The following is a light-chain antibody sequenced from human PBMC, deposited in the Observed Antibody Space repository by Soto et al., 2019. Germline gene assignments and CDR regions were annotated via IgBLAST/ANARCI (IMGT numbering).Light chain of an antibody. J-gene: IGKJ3*01. CDR3: QQSYTTPQVT. CDR1: QSISTY. CDR2: AAS. Sequence: DIQMTQSPSSLSASVGDRVTISCRSSQSISTYLNWYQQKPGKAPNLLIYAASSLQSGVPSRFSGSGSGTDFTLTISSLQPEDFATYYCQQSYTTPQVTFGPGTKVDIK. V-gene: IGKV1-39*01.